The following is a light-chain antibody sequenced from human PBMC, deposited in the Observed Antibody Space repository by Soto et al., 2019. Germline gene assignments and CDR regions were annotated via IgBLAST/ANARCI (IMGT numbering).Light chain of an antibody. V-gene: IGKV3D-20*02. CDR1: QSISSNY. CDR3: QQRSNWPT. CDR2: DAS. J-gene: IGKJ5*01. Sequence: IVLTQSPGTLSLSPGERATLSCRASQSISSNYLAWYQQRPGQAPRLLIYDASKRATGIPARFSGIGSGTDFTLTISSIEPEDFAVYYCQQRSNWPTFGQGTRLEIK.